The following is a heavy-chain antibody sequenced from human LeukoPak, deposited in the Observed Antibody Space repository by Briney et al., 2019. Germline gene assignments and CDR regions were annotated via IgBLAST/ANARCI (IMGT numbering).Heavy chain of an antibody. CDR2: ISWNSGSI. Sequence: GGSLRLSCAASGFTFDDYAMHWVRQAPGKGLEWVSGISWNSGSIGYADSVKGRFTISRDNAKSTVYLQMNSLRAEDTAVYFCARDRYWGQGAPVTVSS. J-gene: IGHJ4*02. CDR3: ARDRY. CDR1: GFTFDDYA. D-gene: IGHD1-14*01. V-gene: IGHV3-9*01.